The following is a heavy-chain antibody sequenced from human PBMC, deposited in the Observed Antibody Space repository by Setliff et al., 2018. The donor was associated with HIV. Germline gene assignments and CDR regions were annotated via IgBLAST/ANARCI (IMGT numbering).Heavy chain of an antibody. Sequence: ASVKVSCKASGYTFTSYYMHWVRQAPGQGLEWLGMVNPSGGSTAYAQKFQGRVTMTRDTSTNTVYMDLSGLRSDDTAVYYCARGALVATIDYFDYWGRGTLVTVS. J-gene: IGHJ4*02. CDR1: GYTFTSYY. D-gene: IGHD5-12*01. V-gene: IGHV1-46*01. CDR2: VNPSGGST. CDR3: ARGALVATIDYFDY.